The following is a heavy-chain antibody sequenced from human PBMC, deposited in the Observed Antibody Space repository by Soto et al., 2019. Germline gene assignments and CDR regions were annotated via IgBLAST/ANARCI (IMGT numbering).Heavy chain of an antibody. CDR3: ATGRIAAHNLHYYYYYGMDV. J-gene: IGHJ6*02. CDR2: FDPEDGET. Sequence: GASVKVSCKVSGYTLTELSMHWVRQAPGKGLEWMGGFDPEDGETIYAQKFQGRVTMTEDTSTDTAYMELSSLRSEDTAVYYCATGRIAAHNLHYYYYYGMDVWGQGTTVTVSS. V-gene: IGHV1-24*01. CDR1: GYTLTELS. D-gene: IGHD6-6*01.